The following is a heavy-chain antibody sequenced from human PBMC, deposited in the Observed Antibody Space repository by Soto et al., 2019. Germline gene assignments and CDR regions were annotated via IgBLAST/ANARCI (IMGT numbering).Heavy chain of an antibody. J-gene: IGHJ4*02. Sequence: GGSLRLSCAASGFTFDDYGMSWVRQAPGKGLEWVSGINWNGGSTGYADSVKGRFTISRDNAKNSLYLQMNSLRAEDTALYYCARSYSSGWESPLWYWGQGTLVTVSS. CDR2: INWNGGST. D-gene: IGHD6-19*01. V-gene: IGHV3-20*04. CDR3: ARSYSSGWESPLWY. CDR1: GFTFDDYG.